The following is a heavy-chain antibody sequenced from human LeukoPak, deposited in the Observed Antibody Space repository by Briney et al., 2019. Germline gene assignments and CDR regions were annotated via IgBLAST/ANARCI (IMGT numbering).Heavy chain of an antibody. Sequence: SETLSLTCTVSGGSISSYYWSWIRQPPGKGLDWIGYIYYSGSTNYNPSLESRVTISVDTSKNQFSLKLSSVTAADTAVYYCARDSGGGDYRIWGQGTMVTVSS. V-gene: IGHV4-59*01. J-gene: IGHJ3*02. CDR1: GGSISSYY. D-gene: IGHD2-21*01. CDR3: ARDSGGGDYRI. CDR2: IYYSGST.